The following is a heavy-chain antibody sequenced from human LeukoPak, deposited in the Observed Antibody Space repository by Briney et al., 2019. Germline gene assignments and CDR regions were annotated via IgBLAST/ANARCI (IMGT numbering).Heavy chain of an antibody. CDR3: ARGGIAVAGIKGGWFDP. J-gene: IGHJ5*02. V-gene: IGHV4-59*01. CDR2: MFNSGNSGST. CDR1: GGSISRYY. Sequence: PSETLSLTCTVSGGSISRYYWTWIRQPPGKGLEWIGYMFNSGNSGSTNYNPSLKSRVTISVDTSKNQFSLKLSSVTAADTAVYYCARGGIAVAGIKGGWFDPWGQGTLVTVSS. D-gene: IGHD6-19*01.